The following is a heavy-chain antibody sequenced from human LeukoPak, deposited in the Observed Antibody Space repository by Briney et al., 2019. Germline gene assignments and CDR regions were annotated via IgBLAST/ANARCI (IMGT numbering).Heavy chain of an antibody. CDR1: GFTFSSYG. J-gene: IGHJ4*02. Sequence: GRSLRLSCAASGFTFSSYGMHWVRQAPGKGLEWVAVISYDGSNKYYADSVKGRFTISRDNSKNTLYLQMNSLRAEDTAVYYCAKFSPRGAAGNFYWGQGTLVTASS. CDR2: ISYDGSNK. V-gene: IGHV3-30*18. CDR3: AKFSPRGAAGNFY. D-gene: IGHD6-13*01.